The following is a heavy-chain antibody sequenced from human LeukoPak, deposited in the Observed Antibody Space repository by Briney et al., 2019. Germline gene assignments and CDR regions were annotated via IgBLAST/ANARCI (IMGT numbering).Heavy chain of an antibody. Sequence: GGSLSLSCAASGFAFSTYTMNWVRQAPGKGLEWVSAMGGSGGGTKYVDSVKGRFTISRDNSKNTLYLQMNGLRDDDTAVYYCAKGARLNYYYLDVWGKGTTVTVSS. J-gene: IGHJ6*03. CDR1: GFAFSTYT. CDR3: AKGARLNYYYLDV. V-gene: IGHV3-23*01. CDR2: MGGSGGGT.